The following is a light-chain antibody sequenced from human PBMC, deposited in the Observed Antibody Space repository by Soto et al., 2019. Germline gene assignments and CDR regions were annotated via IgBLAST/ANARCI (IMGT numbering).Light chain of an antibody. CDR3: CSSGGSPTYV. J-gene: IGLJ1*01. V-gene: IGLV2-23*02. Sequence: QSVLTQPASVSGSPGQSITISCTGTSSNVGSYKLVSWYQQHPGKAPKLMIFEVNKGPSGVSNRFSGSKSGNTASLTISGLKVEDEADYYCCSSGGSPTYVFGTGTKLTVL. CDR2: EVN. CDR1: SSNVGSYKL.